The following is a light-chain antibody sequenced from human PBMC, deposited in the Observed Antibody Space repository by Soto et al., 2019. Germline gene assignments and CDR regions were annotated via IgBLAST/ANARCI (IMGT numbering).Light chain of an antibody. CDR1: QNIDNY. V-gene: IGKV3-15*01. CDR3: QQYSHWPLT. CDR2: GAS. J-gene: IGKJ4*01. Sequence: DIVMTQSPATLSVSPGERATLSCRASQNIDNYFAWYQQTPGQDLRLLIYGASTRAPGIPARFSGSGSGTEFTLTISSLQSEDFAVYYCQQYSHWPLTFGGGTKVEIK.